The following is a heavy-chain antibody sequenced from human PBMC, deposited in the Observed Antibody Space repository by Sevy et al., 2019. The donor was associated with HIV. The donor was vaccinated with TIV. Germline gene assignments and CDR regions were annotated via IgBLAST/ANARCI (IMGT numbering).Heavy chain of an antibody. J-gene: IGHJ4*02. CDR3: AEGARGYSGYDSYYFDY. CDR1: GGTFSSYA. D-gene: IGHD5-12*01. V-gene: IGHV1-69*13. Sequence: ASVKVSCKASGGTFSSYAISWVRQAPGQGLEWMGGIIPIFGTANYAQKFQGRVTITADESTSTAYMELSSLRSEDTAVYYCAEGARGYSGYDSYYFDYWGQGTLVTVSS. CDR2: IIPIFGTA.